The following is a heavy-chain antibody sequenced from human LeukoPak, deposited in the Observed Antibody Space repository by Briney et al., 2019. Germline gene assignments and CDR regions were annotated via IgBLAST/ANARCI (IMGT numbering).Heavy chain of an antibody. CDR3: AKDRGLGYCSGGSCYGEYFQH. V-gene: IGHV3-74*01. CDR1: GFTFSSYW. J-gene: IGHJ1*01. Sequence: GGSLRLSCAASGFTFSSYWMHWVRQAPGKGLVWVSRINSDGSSTSYADSVKGRFTISRDNAKNTLYLQMNSLRAEDTAVYYCAKDRGLGYCSGGSCYGEYFQHWGQGTLVTVSS. CDR2: INSDGSST. D-gene: IGHD2-15*01.